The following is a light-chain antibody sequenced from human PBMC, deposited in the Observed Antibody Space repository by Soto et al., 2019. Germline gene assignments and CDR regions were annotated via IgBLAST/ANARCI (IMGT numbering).Light chain of an antibody. J-gene: IGKJ1*01. CDR3: QQYYSYPWT. CDR1: QGISSY. V-gene: IGKV1-8*01. CDR2: AAS. Sequence: LPMTHSPSSFSSSTGDRVTIPCRASQGISSYLAWYQQKPGKAPKLLIYAASTLQSGVPSRFSGSGSGTDFTLTISCLQSEDFATYYCQQYYSYPWTFGQGTKV.